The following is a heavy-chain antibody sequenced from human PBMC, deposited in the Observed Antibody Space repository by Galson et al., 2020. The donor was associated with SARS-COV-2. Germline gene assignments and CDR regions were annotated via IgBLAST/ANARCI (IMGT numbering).Heavy chain of an antibody. J-gene: IGHJ3*02. CDR2: ISSSGSTI. D-gene: IGHD6-13*01. Sequence: GGSLRLSCAASGFNFSDYYMSWIRQAPGKGLEWVSYISSSGSTIYYADSVKGRFTISRDNAKNSLYLQMNSLRAEDTAMYYCARKGYSSSWYHDNAFDIWGQGTMVTVSS. V-gene: IGHV3-11*01. CDR3: ARKGYSSSWYHDNAFDI. CDR1: GFNFSDYY.